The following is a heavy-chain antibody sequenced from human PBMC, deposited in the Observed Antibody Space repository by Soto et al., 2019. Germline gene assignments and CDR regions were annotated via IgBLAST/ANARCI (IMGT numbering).Heavy chain of an antibody. D-gene: IGHD3-10*01. CDR3: ARDARYYGSGSYSFDY. Sequence: EVQLVESGGGLVKPGGSLRLSCAASGFTFSSYSMNWVRQAPGKGLEWVSSISSSSSYIYYADLVKGRFTISRDNAKNSLYLQINSLRAEDTAVYYCARDARYYGSGSYSFDYWGQGTLFTVSS. CDR2: ISSSSSYI. CDR1: GFTFSSYS. J-gene: IGHJ4*02. V-gene: IGHV3-21*01.